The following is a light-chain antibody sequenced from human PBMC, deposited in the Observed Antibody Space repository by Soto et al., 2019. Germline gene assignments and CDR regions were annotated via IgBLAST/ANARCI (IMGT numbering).Light chain of an antibody. CDR2: DAS. Sequence: RTSQSVSSYLAWYQQKPGQAPRLLIYDASNRATGIPARFSGSGSGTDFTLTISSLEPEDFAVYYCQQRSNWPPITFGQGTRLAI. CDR3: QQRSNWPPIT. CDR1: QSVSSY. V-gene: IGKV3-11*01. J-gene: IGKJ5*01.